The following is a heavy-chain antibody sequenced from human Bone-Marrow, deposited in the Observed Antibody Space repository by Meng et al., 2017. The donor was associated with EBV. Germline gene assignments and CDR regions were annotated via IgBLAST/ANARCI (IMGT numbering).Heavy chain of an antibody. CDR2: IDYSGSA. Sequence: QLQEAGPGRARHSETLALACPVAGGSISTNDYYGGWIRQPPGKGREWVGSIDYSGSAYYNPSLQSQVTISVDTAKIQFSLKLTSVAVADTAVFYCARVRYYDFWGDRGPDWFDPWGQGTLVTVSS. CDR1: GGSISTNDYY. J-gene: IGHJ5*02. D-gene: IGHD3-3*01. V-gene: IGHV4-39*01. CDR3: ARVRYYDFWGDRGPDWFDP.